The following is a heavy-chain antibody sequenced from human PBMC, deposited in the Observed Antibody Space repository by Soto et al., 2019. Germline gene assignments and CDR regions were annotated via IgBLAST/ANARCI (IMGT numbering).Heavy chain of an antibody. Sequence: PGGSLRLSCAGSGFTFSSYGMHWVRQAPGKGLEWVAVISYDGSDKYYGDSVKGRFTISIDDSKNTLYLQMNSRRVEDTAIYYCAKTSGYDYVWGSSGLDPWGQGTLVTVSS. V-gene: IGHV3-30*18. D-gene: IGHD3-16*01. CDR2: ISYDGSDK. CDR1: GFTFSSYG. J-gene: IGHJ5*02. CDR3: AKTSGYDYVWGSSGLDP.